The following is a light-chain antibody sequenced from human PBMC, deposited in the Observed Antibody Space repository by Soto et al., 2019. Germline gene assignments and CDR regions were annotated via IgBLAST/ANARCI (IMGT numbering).Light chain of an antibody. Sequence: QSALTQPPSASGSPGQSVTISCTGTSSDVGGYNYVSWYQQHPGKAPKLMIYEVSKRPSGVPDRFSGSKSGNTASLTVSGLQAEDEADYYCSSYAGSNNLGFGGGTKVPVL. J-gene: IGLJ2*01. V-gene: IGLV2-8*01. CDR1: SSDVGGYNY. CDR2: EVS. CDR3: SSYAGSNNLG.